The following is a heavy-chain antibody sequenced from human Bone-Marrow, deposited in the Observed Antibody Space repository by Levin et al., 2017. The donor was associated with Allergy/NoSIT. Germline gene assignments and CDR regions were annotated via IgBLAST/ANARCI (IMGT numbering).Heavy chain of an antibody. CDR2: IYPGDSDT. V-gene: IGHV5-51*01. CDR1: GYSFTSYW. J-gene: IGHJ4*02. CDR3: ARRGRTWLSPNDY. Sequence: KVSCKGSGYSFTSYWIGWVRQMPGKGLEWMGIIYPGDSDTRYSPSFQGQVTISADKSISTAYLQWSSLKASDTAMYYCARRGRTWLSPNDYWGQGTLVTVSS. D-gene: IGHD1-26*01.